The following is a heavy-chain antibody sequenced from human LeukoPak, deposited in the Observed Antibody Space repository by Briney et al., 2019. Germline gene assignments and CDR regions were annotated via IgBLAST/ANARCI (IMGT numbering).Heavy chain of an antibody. Sequence: GGSLRLSCAASGFNFKYVWMNWVRQAPGKGLEWVSSISSSSSYIYYADSVKGRFTISRDNAKNSLYLQMNSLRAEDTAVYYCARAYDYVWGSYRFDYWGQGTLVTVSS. CDR2: ISSSSSYI. J-gene: IGHJ4*02. CDR1: GFNFKYVW. CDR3: ARAYDYVWGSYRFDY. V-gene: IGHV3-21*01. D-gene: IGHD3-16*02.